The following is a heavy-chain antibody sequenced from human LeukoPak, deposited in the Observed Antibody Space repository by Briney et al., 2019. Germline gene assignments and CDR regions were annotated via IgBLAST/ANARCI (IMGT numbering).Heavy chain of an antibody. D-gene: IGHD6-13*01. V-gene: IGHV4-34*01. CDR1: GGSFSGYY. Sequence: SETLSLTCAVYGGSFSGYYWGWVRQPPGKGLEWIGEINHSGSTNYNPSLKSRVTISVDTSKNQFSLKLSSVTAADTAVYYCARVSFQQLVSCWFDPWGQGTLVTVSS. J-gene: IGHJ5*02. CDR2: INHSGST. CDR3: ARVSFQQLVSCWFDP.